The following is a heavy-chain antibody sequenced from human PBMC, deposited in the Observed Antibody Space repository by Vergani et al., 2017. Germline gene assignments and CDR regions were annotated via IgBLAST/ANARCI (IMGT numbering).Heavy chain of an antibody. D-gene: IGHD1/OR15-1a*01. CDR1: GFTFSSYS. Sequence: EVQLVESGGGLVKPGGSLRLSCAASGFTFSSYSMNWVRQAPGKGLEWASSISSSSSYIYYADSVKGRFTISRDNAKNSLYLQMNSLRAEYTAVYCWATGTDWYFDLWGRGTLVTVSS. J-gene: IGHJ2*01. CDR2: ISSSSSYI. CDR3: ATGTDWYFDL. V-gene: IGHV3-21*01.